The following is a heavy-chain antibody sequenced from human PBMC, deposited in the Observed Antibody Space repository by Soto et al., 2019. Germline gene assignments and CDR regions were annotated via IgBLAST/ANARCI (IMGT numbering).Heavy chain of an antibody. D-gene: IGHD2-15*01. CDR1: GFTFSSYW. V-gene: IGHV3-74*01. J-gene: IGHJ4*02. Sequence: DVQLVESGGGLVQPGGSLRLSCAASGFTFSSYWMHWVRQAPGKGLVWVSRINSDGSSTSYADSVKGRFTISRDNAKSTLYLQMNSLRAEDTAVYYCVRTSLVVAAATREDYWGQGTLVTVSS. CDR2: INSDGSST. CDR3: VRTSLVVAAATREDY.